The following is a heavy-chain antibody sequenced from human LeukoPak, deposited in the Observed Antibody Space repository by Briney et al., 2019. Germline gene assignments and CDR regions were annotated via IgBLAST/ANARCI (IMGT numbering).Heavy chain of an antibody. D-gene: IGHD2-2*01. CDR3: AREGCTSTSCLSDAFDM. CDR1: GFIFNDYY. Sequence: GGSLRLPCAASGFIFNDYYMTWIRQAPGKGLEWVSYFSSSGSTIYYADSVKGRFTISRDNAKNSLYLLMNSLRAEDTAVYYCAREGCTSTSCLSDAFDMWGQGTMVTVSS. CDR2: FSSSGSTI. J-gene: IGHJ3*02. V-gene: IGHV3-11*01.